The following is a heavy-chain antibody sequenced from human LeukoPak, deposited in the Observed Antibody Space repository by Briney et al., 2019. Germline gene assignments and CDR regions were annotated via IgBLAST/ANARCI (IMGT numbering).Heavy chain of an antibody. CDR3: AKELYSGSYFTSDY. V-gene: IGHV3-23*01. CDR1: GFTFTSYT. J-gene: IGHJ4*02. D-gene: IGHD1-26*01. CDR2: IVGSGSST. Sequence: PGGSLRLSCPAAGFTFTSYTMTWARQAPGKGLEWDSAIVGSGSSTFYADSVNGRFTIPRDNTKNTLLLQTNSQTAEDTAVYYCAKELYSGSYFTSDYWGQGTLVAVSS.